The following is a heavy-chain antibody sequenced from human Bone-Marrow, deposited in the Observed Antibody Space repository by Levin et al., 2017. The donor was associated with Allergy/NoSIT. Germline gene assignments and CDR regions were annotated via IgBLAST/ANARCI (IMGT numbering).Heavy chain of an antibody. D-gene: IGHD1-26*01. CDR2: ISGSSDST. Sequence: GESLKISCAVSGFRFSNYAMSWVRQAPGKGLEWVSGISGSSDSTYYADSFKGRFTIARDNSKNTLYLQVISLRAEDTAIYFCAKDRFRVGASNIDYWGQGALVIVSS. CDR3: AKDRFRVGASNIDY. J-gene: IGHJ4*02. CDR1: GFRFSNYA. V-gene: IGHV3-23*01.